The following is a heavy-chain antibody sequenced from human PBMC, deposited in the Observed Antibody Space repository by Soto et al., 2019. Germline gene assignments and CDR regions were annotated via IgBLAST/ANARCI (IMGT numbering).Heavy chain of an antibody. Sequence: GGSLRLSCAASGFTFSSYGMSWVRQAPGKGLEWVSGISGSGGSTDYAESVKGRFTISRDNSKNTLYLQMKSLRVEDTAVYYCAKTGGYYYDSSGPDYWGQGTLVTVSS. J-gene: IGHJ4*02. CDR3: AKTGGYYYDSSGPDY. V-gene: IGHV3-23*01. CDR2: ISGSGGST. CDR1: GFTFSSYG. D-gene: IGHD3-22*01.